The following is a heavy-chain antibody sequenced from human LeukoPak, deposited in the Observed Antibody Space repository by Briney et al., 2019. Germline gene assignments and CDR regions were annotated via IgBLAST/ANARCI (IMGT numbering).Heavy chain of an antibody. CDR1: GFTFDDYA. J-gene: IGHJ4*02. Sequence: QPGGSLRLSCAASGFTFDDYAMHWVRQAPGKGLEWVSLISWDGGSTYYADSVKGRFTISRDNSKNSLYLQMNSLRAEDTALYYCAKSGEGSGGSYYGAYDYWGQGTLVTVSS. CDR2: ISWDGGST. CDR3: AKSGEGSGGSYYGAYDY. V-gene: IGHV3-43D*03. D-gene: IGHD1-26*01.